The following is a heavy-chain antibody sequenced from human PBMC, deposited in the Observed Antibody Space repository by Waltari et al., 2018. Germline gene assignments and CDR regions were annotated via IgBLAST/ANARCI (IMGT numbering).Heavy chain of an antibody. J-gene: IGHJ6*03. V-gene: IGHV4-61*02. CDR2: IYTSGRT. CDR3: ARDKGLYGGAYYYYYMDV. D-gene: IGHD4-17*01. Sequence: QVQLQESGPGLVKPSQTLSLTCTVSGGSISSGSYYWSWIRQPAGKGLEWIGRIYTSGRTNYNPSLKSRVTISVDTSKNQFSLKLSSVTAADTAVYYCARDKGLYGGAYYYYYMDVWGKGTTVTVSS. CDR1: GGSISSGSYY.